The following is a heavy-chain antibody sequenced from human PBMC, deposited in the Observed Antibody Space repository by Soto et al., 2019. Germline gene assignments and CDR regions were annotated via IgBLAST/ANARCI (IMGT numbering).Heavy chain of an antibody. CDR1: GFTVSSNY. CDR2: IYSGGST. D-gene: IGHD6-19*01. Sequence: TGGSLRLSCAASGFTVSSNYMSWVRQAPGKGLEWVSVIYSGGSTYYADPVKGRFTISRDNSKNTLYLQMNSLRAEDPAVYYCATDHRYSSGWYYYYGMDVWGQGTTVTVSS. V-gene: IGHV3-53*01. CDR3: ATDHRYSSGWYYYYGMDV. J-gene: IGHJ6*02.